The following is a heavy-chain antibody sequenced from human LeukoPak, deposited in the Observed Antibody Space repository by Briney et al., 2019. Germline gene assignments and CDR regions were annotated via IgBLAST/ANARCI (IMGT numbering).Heavy chain of an antibody. V-gene: IGHV3-7*04. CDR1: GFTFSTYW. CDR3: ARGFLDY. Sequence: QAGGSLRLSCAASGFTFSTYWMGWVRQAPGRGLEWVANIKPDGSDKYYVDSVKGRFTISRDNAKNSLYLQMNSLRAEDSAVYYCARGFLDYWGQGTLVTVSS. J-gene: IGHJ4*02. CDR2: IKPDGSDK. D-gene: IGHD3-3*01.